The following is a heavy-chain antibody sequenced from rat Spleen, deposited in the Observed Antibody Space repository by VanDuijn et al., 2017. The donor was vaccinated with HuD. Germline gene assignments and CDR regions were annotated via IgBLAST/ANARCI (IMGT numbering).Heavy chain of an antibody. Sequence: EVQLVESGGGLVQPGRSLKLSCSASGFTFRNYGMAWVRQAPTKGLEWVATFSYDGSTTYYRDSVKGRFTISRDNAKSTLFLQMDSLGSEDTATYYCARPDYYYSNYFFAYWGQGVMVTVSS. CDR1: GFTFRNYG. CDR3: ARPDYYYSNYFFAY. V-gene: IGHV5-29*01. D-gene: IGHD1-2*01. CDR2: FSYDGSTT. J-gene: IGHJ2*01.